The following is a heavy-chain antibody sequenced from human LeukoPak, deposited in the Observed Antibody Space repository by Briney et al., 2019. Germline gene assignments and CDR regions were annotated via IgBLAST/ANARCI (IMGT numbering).Heavy chain of an antibody. CDR2: INHSGST. D-gene: IGHD3-10*01. J-gene: IGHJ6*03. CDR1: GVSFSGYY. CDR3: ARGGRILWFGEFRYYYMDV. Sequence: SETLSLTCAVYGVSFSGYYWSWIRQPPGKGLEWIGEINHSGSTNYNPSLKSRVTISVDTSKNQFSLKLSSVTAADTAVYYCARGGRILWFGEFRYYYMDVWGKGTTVTVSS. V-gene: IGHV4-34*01.